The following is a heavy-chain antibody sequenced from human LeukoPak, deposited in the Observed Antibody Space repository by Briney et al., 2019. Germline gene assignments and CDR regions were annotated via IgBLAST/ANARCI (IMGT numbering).Heavy chain of an antibody. J-gene: IGHJ3*02. CDR2: IYHSGST. V-gene: IGHV4-38-2*02. CDR3: ARASGGGDFNDAFDI. D-gene: IGHD2-21*01. Sequence: SETLSLTCTVSGYSISSGYYWGWIRQPPGKVLEWMGSIYHSGSTYYNPSLKSRVTISVDTSKNQFSLKLGSVTAAHTAVYYCARASGGGDFNDAFDISGQGTMVTVSS. CDR1: GYSISSGYY.